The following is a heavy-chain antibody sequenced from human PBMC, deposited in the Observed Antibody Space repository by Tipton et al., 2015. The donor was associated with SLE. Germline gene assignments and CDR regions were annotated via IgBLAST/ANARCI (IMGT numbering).Heavy chain of an antibody. CDR3: ASTIAVGGPYYYYGMDV. Sequence: VQLVQSGAEVKKPGESLKISCKGSGYSFTSYWIGWVRQMPGKGLEWMGIIYPGDSDTRHSPSFQGQVTISADKSISTAYLQWSSLKASDTAMYYCASTIAVGGPYYYYGMDVWGQGTTVTVSS. CDR2: IYPGDSDT. J-gene: IGHJ6*02. V-gene: IGHV5-51*03. CDR1: GYSFTSYW. D-gene: IGHD6-19*01.